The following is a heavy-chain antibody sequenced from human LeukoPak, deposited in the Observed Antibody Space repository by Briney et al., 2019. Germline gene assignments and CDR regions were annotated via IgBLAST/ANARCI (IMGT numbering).Heavy chain of an antibody. J-gene: IGHJ5*02. Sequence: GRSLRLSCAASGFTFSSYAMHWVRQAPGKGLEWVAVISYDGSNKYYADSVKGRFTISRDNSKNTLCLQMNSLRAEDTAVYYCARDGGYCTNGVCCCGLDPWGQGTLVTVSS. CDR2: ISYDGSNK. D-gene: IGHD2-8*01. CDR1: GFTFSSYA. CDR3: ARDGGYCTNGVCCCGLDP. V-gene: IGHV3-30-3*01.